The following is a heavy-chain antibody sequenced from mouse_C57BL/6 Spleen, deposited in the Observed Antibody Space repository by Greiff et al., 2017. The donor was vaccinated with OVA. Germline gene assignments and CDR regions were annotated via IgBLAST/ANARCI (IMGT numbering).Heavy chain of an antibody. V-gene: IGHV2-6-1*01. CDR3: ARQFYDYDEGVYYAMDY. CDR1: GFSLTSYG. J-gene: IGHJ4*01. Sequence: QVQLKESGPGLVAPSQSLSITCTVSGFSLTSYGVHWVRQPPGKGLEWLVVIWSDGSTTYNSALKSRLSISKDNSKSQVFLKMNSLQTDDTAMYYCARQFYDYDEGVYYAMDYWGQGTSVTVSS. D-gene: IGHD2-4*01. CDR2: IWSDGST.